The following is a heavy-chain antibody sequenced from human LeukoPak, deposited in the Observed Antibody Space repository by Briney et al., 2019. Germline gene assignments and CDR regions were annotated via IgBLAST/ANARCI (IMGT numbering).Heavy chain of an antibody. Sequence: SETLSLTRTVSGGSVSSGSYYWNWIRQPPGKGLEWIGSIYYSGSTNYNPSLKSRVTISIDTSKNQFSLKLSSVTAADTAVYFCAKKESGLYGVDVWGQGTTVTVSS. CDR1: GGSVSSGSYY. V-gene: IGHV4-61*01. CDR2: IYYSGST. J-gene: IGHJ6*02. CDR3: AKKESGLYGVDV.